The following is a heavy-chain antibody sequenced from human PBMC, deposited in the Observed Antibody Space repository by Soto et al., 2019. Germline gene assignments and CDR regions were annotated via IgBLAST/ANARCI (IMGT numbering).Heavy chain of an antibody. CDR2: IYYSGST. J-gene: IGHJ3*02. D-gene: IGHD5-12*01. CDR1: GGSISSYY. CDR3: ARGDSGYEMVEAFDI. V-gene: IGHV4-59*08. Sequence: SETLSLTCTVSGGSISSYYWSWIRQPPGKGLEWIGYIYYSGSTNYNPSLKSRVTISVDTSKNQFSLKLSSVTAADTAVYYCARGDSGYEMVEAFDIWGQGTMVTVSS.